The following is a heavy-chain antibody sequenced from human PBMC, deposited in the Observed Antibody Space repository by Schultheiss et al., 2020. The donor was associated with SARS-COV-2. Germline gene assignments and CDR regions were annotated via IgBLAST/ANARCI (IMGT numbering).Heavy chain of an antibody. CDR1: GYTFTSYG. Sequence: ASVKVSCKASGYTFTSYGISWIRQAPGQGLEWMGWISAYNGNTNYAQKLQGRVTMTRDTSISTAYMELSRLRSEDTAVYYCARAEVRWLLLLDAFDIWGQGTMVTVSS. CDR3: ARAEVRWLLLLDAFDI. V-gene: IGHV1-18*01. J-gene: IGHJ3*02. CDR2: ISAYNGNT. D-gene: IGHD3-22*01.